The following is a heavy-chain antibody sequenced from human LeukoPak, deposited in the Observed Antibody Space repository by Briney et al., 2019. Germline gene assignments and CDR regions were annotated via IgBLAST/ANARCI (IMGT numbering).Heavy chain of an antibody. CDR3: ARKKDSSSWYDY. D-gene: IGHD6-13*01. J-gene: IGHJ4*02. Sequence: SETLSLTCTVSGGSIISYYWSWIRQAPGKGLEWIGYISYTGSTNYDPSLKSRATISVDTSKNQFSLKLSSVTAVDTAVYYCARKKDSSSWYDYWGQGTLVTVSS. CDR2: ISYTGST. V-gene: IGHV4-59*12. CDR1: GGSIISYY.